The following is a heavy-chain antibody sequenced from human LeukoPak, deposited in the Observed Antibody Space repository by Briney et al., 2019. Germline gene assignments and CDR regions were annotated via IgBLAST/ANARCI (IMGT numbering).Heavy chain of an antibody. CDR1: GYTFTSYY. V-gene: IGHV1-46*01. Sequence: ASVKVSCKASGYTFTSYYMHWVRQAPGQGLEWMGIINPSGGSTSYAQKFQGRVTMTRDMYTGTVYMELSSLSSEDTAVYYCARDYGSAARQYYYDSSGWGPDYWGQGTLVTVSS. CDR3: ARDYGSAARQYYYDSSGWGPDY. CDR2: INPSGGST. J-gene: IGHJ4*02. D-gene: IGHD3-22*01.